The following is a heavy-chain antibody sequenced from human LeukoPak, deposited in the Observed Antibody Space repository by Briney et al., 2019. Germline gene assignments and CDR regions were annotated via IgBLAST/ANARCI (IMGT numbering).Heavy chain of an antibody. Sequence: GESLKISCKASGYTFTGDWIGWVRQMPGKGLEWMGIIYPGDSDTKYNAPFQGQVTISADKSISTAYLQWGSLKASDTAIYYCARSPQFYGSGKGMDVWGQGTAVTVSS. D-gene: IGHD3-10*01. V-gene: IGHV5-51*01. J-gene: IGHJ6*02. CDR3: ARSPQFYGSGKGMDV. CDR1: GYTFTGDW. CDR2: IYPGDSDT.